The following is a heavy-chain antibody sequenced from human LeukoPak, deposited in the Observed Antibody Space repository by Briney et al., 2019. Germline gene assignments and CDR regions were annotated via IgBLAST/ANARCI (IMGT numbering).Heavy chain of an antibody. CDR3: ATCTTGTTSFGYFDY. V-gene: IGHV1-18*04. CDR1: GYTFTSYG. Sequence: GASVKVSCKASGYTFTSYGISWVRQAPGQGLEWMGWISAYNGNTNYAQKLQGRVTMTTDTSTSTAYMELRSLRSDDTAVYYCATCTTGTTSFGYFDYWGQGTLVTVSS. CDR2: ISAYNGNT. J-gene: IGHJ4*02. D-gene: IGHD1-1*01.